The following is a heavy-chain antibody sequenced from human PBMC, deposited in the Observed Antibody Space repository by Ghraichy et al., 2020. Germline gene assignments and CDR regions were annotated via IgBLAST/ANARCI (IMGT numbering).Heavy chain of an antibody. V-gene: IGHV3-33*01. D-gene: IGHD6-13*01. CDR3: ARDQSSWSLLDAFDI. J-gene: IGHJ3*02. Sequence: GGSLRLSCAASGFTFSSYGMHWVRQAPGKGLEWVAVIWYDGSNKYYADSVKGRFTISRDNSKNTLYLQMNSLRAEDTAVYYCARDQSSWSLLDAFDIWGQGTMVTVSS. CDR2: IWYDGSNK. CDR1: GFTFSSYG.